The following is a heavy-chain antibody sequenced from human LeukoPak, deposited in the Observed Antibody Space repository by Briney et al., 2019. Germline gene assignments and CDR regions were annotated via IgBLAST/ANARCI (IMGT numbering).Heavy chain of an antibody. D-gene: IGHD6-13*01. CDR1: GFTFSDHY. CDR3: ARLRGSSRYYFDY. CDR2: SRSKTNRYTT. V-gene: IGHV3-72*01. J-gene: IGHJ4*02. Sequence: PGGSLRLSCAASGFTFSDHYLDWVRQAPGKGLEWVGRSRSKTNRYTTQYAASVKGRFTISRDDSKNSLYLQMNSLRAEDTAVYYCARLRGSSRYYFDYWGQGTLVTVSS.